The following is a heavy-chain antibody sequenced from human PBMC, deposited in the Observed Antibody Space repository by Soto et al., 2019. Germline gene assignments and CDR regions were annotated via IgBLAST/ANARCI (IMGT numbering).Heavy chain of an antibody. V-gene: IGHV3-21*01. Sequence: NPGGSLRLSXAASGFTFSSYSMNWVRQAPGKGLEWVSSISSSSSYIYYADSVKGRFTISRDNAKNSLYLQMNSLRAEDTAVYYCARGPRDGYNRGPSDAFDIWGQGTMVTVSS. CDR1: GFTFSSYS. CDR3: ARGPRDGYNRGPSDAFDI. D-gene: IGHD5-12*01. J-gene: IGHJ3*02. CDR2: ISSSSSYI.